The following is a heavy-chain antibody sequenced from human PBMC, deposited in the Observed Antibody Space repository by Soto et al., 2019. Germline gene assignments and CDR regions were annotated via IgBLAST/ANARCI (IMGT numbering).Heavy chain of an antibody. CDR1: GGSIISGDYY. CDR2: IYYSGST. Sequence: SETLSLTCTVSGGSIISGDYYWIWIRQHPGKGLEWIGYIYYSGSTYYNPSLKSRVTISVDTSKNQFSLSLSSVTTADTAVYYCARDSRRRVGATPYYFDYWGQGTLVTVSS. J-gene: IGHJ4*02. D-gene: IGHD1-26*01. V-gene: IGHV4-31*03. CDR3: ARDSRRRVGATPYYFDY.